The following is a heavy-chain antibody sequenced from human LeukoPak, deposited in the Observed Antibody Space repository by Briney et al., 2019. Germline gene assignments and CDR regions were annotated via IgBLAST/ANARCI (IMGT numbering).Heavy chain of an antibody. Sequence: GGSLRLSCAASGFTFDDYAMHWVRQAPGKGLEWVYLISWDGGSTYYADSVKGRFTIPRDNSKHSLYLQMNSLRTEDTALYYCAKAITMIVVVINPGGLDPWGQGTLVTVSS. CDR3: AKAITMIVVVINPGGLDP. D-gene: IGHD3-22*01. CDR2: ISWDGGST. CDR1: GFTFDDYA. V-gene: IGHV3-43*02. J-gene: IGHJ5*02.